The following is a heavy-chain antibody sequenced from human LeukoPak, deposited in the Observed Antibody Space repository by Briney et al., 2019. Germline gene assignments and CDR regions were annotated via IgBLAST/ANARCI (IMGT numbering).Heavy chain of an antibody. Sequence: GGSLRLSCAASGFTVSSNYMSWVRQAPGKGLEWVSVIYSGGSTYYADSVKGRFTISRDNSKNTVYLQMNSLRAEDTAVYYCARRSRGYYYWYFDLWGRGTLVTVSS. CDR2: IYSGGST. CDR1: GFTVSSNY. CDR3: ARRSRGYYYWYFDL. J-gene: IGHJ2*01. V-gene: IGHV3-53*01. D-gene: IGHD3-22*01.